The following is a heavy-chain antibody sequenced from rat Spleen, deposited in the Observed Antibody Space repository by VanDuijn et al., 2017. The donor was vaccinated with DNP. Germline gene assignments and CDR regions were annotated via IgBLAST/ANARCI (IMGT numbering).Heavy chain of an antibody. D-gene: IGHD1-11*01. CDR3: ATQTLNSY. Sequence: EVQLVESGGRLVQPGKSLRISCVVSGFIFGDYAMAWVRRSPERGLEWVSMIVYDGSSTYYRDSVKGRFTISRDNAKSTLYLQMDTLRSEDTATYYCATQTLNSYWGQGVMVTVSS. J-gene: IGHJ2*01. CDR2: IVYDGSST. V-gene: IGHV5-17*01. CDR1: GFIFGDYA.